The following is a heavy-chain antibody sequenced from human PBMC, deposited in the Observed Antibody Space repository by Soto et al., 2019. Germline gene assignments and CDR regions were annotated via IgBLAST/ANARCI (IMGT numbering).Heavy chain of an antibody. CDR3: ARDPCPLGTISYYGMDV. CDR1: GYTFTGYY. CDR2: INPNSGGT. Sequence: ASVKVSCKASGYTFTGYYMHWVRQAPGQGLEWMGWINPNSGGTNYAQKFQGWVTMTRDTSISTAYMELSRLRSDDTAVYYCARDPCPLGTISYYGMDVWGQGTTVTVSS. D-gene: IGHD2-2*01. V-gene: IGHV1-2*04. J-gene: IGHJ6*02.